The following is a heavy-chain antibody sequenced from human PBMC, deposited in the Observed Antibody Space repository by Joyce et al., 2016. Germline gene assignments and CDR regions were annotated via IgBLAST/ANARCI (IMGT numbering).Heavy chain of an antibody. V-gene: IGHV4-30-4*08. CDR2: IYNSGSA. CDR1: GGSVSSGDYY. CDR3: ARGCSSTTCYITAFDM. D-gene: IGHD2-2*02. J-gene: IGHJ3*02. Sequence: QLQLQESGPGLVKPSQTLSLTCTVSGGSVSSGDYYWTWIRQHPGKGLEWIGYIYNSGSAYYNPSLKSRLTLSLGTSKNQVSLTLSSVTAADTAVYFCARGCSSTTCYITAFDMWGQGHWSPSLQ.